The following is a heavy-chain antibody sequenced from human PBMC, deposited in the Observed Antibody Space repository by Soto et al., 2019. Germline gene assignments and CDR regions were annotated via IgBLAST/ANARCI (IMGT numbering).Heavy chain of an antibody. J-gene: IGHJ5*02. CDR3: ARGGLEYSSSSEWFDP. CDR2: IYYSGST. CDR1: GGSISSGDYY. D-gene: IGHD6-6*01. Sequence: PSETLSLTCTVSGGSISSGDYYWRWIRQPPGKGLEWIGYIYYSGSTYYNPSLKSRVTISVDTSKNQFSLKLSSVTAADTAVYYCARGGLEYSSSSEWFDPWGQGTLVTVS. V-gene: IGHV4-30-4*01.